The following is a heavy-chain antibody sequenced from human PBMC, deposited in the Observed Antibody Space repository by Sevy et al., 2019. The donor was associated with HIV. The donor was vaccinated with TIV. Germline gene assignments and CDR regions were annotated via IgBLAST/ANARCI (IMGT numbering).Heavy chain of an antibody. CDR3: AGENAWGRGYS. Sequence: SETLSLTCTVSGGSITSHYWNWIRQPPGKGLEWIANIYYNGNIIYNLALKSRFTLSHDTSKNQFSLRLSTVTAADTAMYYCAGENAWGRGYSWGQGSLVTVSS. CDR2: IYYNGNI. CDR1: GGSITSHY. D-gene: IGHD1-26*01. J-gene: IGHJ4*02. V-gene: IGHV4-59*08.